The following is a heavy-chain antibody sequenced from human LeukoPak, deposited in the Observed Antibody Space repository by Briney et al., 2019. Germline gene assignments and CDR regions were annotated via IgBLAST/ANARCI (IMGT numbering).Heavy chain of an antibody. CDR3: AKGPGIAAAGKGFDY. CDR1: GFTVSSNY. Sequence: PGGSLRLSCAASGFTVSSNYMSWVRQAPGKGLEWVSVIYSGGSTYYADSVKGRFTISRDNSKNTLYLQMNSLRAEDTAVYYCAKGPGIAAAGKGFDYWGQGTLVTVSS. V-gene: IGHV3-66*01. J-gene: IGHJ4*02. CDR2: IYSGGST. D-gene: IGHD6-13*01.